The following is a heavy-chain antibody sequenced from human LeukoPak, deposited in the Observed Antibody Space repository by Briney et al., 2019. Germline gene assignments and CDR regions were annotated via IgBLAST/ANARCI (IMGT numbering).Heavy chain of an antibody. V-gene: IGHV3-33*06. Sequence: PGRSLRLSCAVSGFSFSSYGMHWVRQAPGKGLEWVAVIWYDGSNENYADSVKGRFTISRDNSKNTLYLKLNSLRAEERAVYYCAKELLVGTAFDIWGQGSMVTVSS. CDR3: AKELLVGTAFDI. J-gene: IGHJ3*02. CDR1: GFSFSSYG. D-gene: IGHD1-26*01. CDR2: IWYDGSNE.